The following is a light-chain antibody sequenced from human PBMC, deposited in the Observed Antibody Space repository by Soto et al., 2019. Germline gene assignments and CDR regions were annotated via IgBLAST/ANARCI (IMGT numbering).Light chain of an antibody. CDR1: QSISTY. Sequence: DIQMTQSPSSLSASVGDRVTISCRASQSISTYLNWYRQKPGKAPELMIYAASSLESGVPSRFIGSRSAAYLTLTISYLQPEELSTYYCQQSYSSPNTFGQGTKLEI. J-gene: IGKJ2*01. CDR3: QQSYSSPNT. V-gene: IGKV1-39*01. CDR2: AAS.